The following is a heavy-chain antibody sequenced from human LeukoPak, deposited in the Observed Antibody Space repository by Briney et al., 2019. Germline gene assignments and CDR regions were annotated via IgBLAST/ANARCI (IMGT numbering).Heavy chain of an antibody. D-gene: IGHD6-13*01. V-gene: IGHV4-30-4*08. J-gene: IGHJ3*02. CDR2: IYYSGST. CDR1: GGSISSGDYY. Sequence: SQTLSLTCTVSGGSISSGDYYWSWIRQPPGKGLEWIGYIYYSGSTSYSPSLKSRVTISLDTSKNQFSLKLSSVTAADTAVYYCARRIAASEAFDIWGQGTMVTVSS. CDR3: ARRIAASEAFDI.